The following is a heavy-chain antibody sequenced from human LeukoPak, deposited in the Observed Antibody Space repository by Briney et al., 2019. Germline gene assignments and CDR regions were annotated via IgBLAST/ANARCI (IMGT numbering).Heavy chain of an antibody. CDR2: IYYSGST. Sequence: SQTLSLTCTVSGGSISSYYWSWIRQPPGKGLEWIGYIYYSGSTNYNPSLKSRVTISVDTSKNQFSLKLSSVTAADTAVYYCARGRWEGGAFDIWGQGTMVTVSS. CDR1: GGSISSYY. CDR3: ARGRWEGGAFDI. D-gene: IGHD1-26*01. J-gene: IGHJ3*02. V-gene: IGHV4-59*01.